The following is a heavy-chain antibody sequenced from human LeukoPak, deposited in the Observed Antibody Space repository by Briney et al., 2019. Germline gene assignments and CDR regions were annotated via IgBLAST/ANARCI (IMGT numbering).Heavy chain of an antibody. V-gene: IGHV1-8*03. D-gene: IGHD3-22*01. J-gene: IGHJ4*02. CDR3: ARLGDYYDSSGYYWALGFDY. CDR2: MNPNSGNT. Sequence: WASVKVSCKASGYTFTSYDINWVRQATGQGLEWMGWMNPNSGNTGYAQKFQGRVTITRNTSISTAYMELSSLRSEDTAVYYCARLGDYYDSSGYYWALGFDYWGQGTLVTVSS. CDR1: GYTFTSYD.